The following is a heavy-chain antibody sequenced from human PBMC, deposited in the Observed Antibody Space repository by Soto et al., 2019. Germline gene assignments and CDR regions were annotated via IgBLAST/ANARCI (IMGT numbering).Heavy chain of an antibody. CDR1: GYTFTSYS. J-gene: IGHJ4*02. D-gene: IGHD1-26*01. CDR3: ARGGVGETFRLLD. Sequence: QVPLVQSGAEVKKPGASVKVSCTTSGYTFTSYSINWVRQAPGQGLEWLGLISGYNGNTNYAQKLRGRVTLTADTSTSTAYMELRSLRYDDTAVYYCARGGVGETFRLLDWGQGTLVTVSS. V-gene: IGHV1-18*01. CDR2: ISGYNGNT.